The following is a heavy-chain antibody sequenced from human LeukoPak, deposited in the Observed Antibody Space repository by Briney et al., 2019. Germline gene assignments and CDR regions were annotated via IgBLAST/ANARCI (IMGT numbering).Heavy chain of an antibody. CDR3: ARARSSSWSYYYYYYMDV. CDR1: GYTFTSYG. Sequence: ASVKVSCKASGYTFTSYGISWVRQAPGQGLEWMGWISAYNGNTNYAQKLQGRVTMTTDTSTSTAYMELRSLRSDDTAVYYCARARSSSWSYYYYYYMDVWGKGTTVTVSS. V-gene: IGHV1-18*01. CDR2: ISAYNGNT. D-gene: IGHD6-13*01. J-gene: IGHJ6*03.